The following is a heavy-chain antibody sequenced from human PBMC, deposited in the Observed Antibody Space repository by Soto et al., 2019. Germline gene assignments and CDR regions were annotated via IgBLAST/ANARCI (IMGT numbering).Heavy chain of an antibody. D-gene: IGHD6-19*01. V-gene: IGHV4-4*02. J-gene: IGHJ4*01. CDR1: GGFISSSSNW. CDR3: ARGGSIAVGLDY. CDR2: IYHTGST. Sequence: SETLSLTCTVSGGFISSSSNWWSWVRQTPGKGLEWFGEIYHTGSTNYNPSLKSRATISVDKSKNQFSLKLTSVTAADTAVYYCARGGSIAVGLDYWGQGTLVTVSS.